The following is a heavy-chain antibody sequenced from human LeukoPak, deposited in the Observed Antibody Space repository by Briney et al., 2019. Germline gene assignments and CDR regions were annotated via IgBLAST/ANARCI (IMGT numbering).Heavy chain of an antibody. V-gene: IGHV4-4*02. CDR1: GDSINSLDL. CDR2: MYLSGTT. D-gene: IGHD3-22*01. J-gene: IGHJ4*02. CDR3: AGLAGRYSSGLYYYYFDY. Sequence: PSETLSLTCTVSGDSINSLDLWSWVRQPPGKGLEWIGEMYLSGTTHSNPSVKSRVTISIDKSKNQFFLNLSSVTAADTAVYYCAGLAGRYSSGLYYYYFDYWGQGTLVTVSS.